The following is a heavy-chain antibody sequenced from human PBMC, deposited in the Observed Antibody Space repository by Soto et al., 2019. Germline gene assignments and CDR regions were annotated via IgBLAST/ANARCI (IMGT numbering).Heavy chain of an antibody. CDR1: GFSFSNFA. CDR3: VREGPRKIVGAIDY. D-gene: IGHD1-26*01. CDR2: VRRDGSYE. Sequence: QVQLVESGGGVVQPGRSLRISCATSGFSFSNFAMHWFRQAPGKGLEWVSTVRRDGSYEQYGDSVKGRFTISRDNHKNTLYPQMNSLRVGGTAVYYCVREGPRKIVGAIDYWGQGTLVTVSS. J-gene: IGHJ4*02. V-gene: IGHV3-33*01.